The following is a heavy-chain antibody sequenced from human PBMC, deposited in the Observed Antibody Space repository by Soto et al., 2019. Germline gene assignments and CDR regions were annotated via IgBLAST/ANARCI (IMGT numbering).Heavy chain of an antibody. Sequence: EVQLVESGGGLVQPGRSLRLSCAASGFSFDDYAMHWVRQAPGKGLEWVSAISGSGGSTYYADSVKGRFTISRDNSKNTLYLQMNSLRAEDTAVYYCVKRGIVVVVAASDAFDIWGQGTMVTVSS. V-gene: IGHV3-23*04. CDR2: ISGSGGST. CDR3: VKRGIVVVVAASDAFDI. CDR1: GFSFDDYA. J-gene: IGHJ3*02. D-gene: IGHD2-15*01.